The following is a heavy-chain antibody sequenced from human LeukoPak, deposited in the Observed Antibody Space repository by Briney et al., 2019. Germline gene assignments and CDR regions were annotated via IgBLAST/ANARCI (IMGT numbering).Heavy chain of an antibody. D-gene: IGHD3-16*01. Sequence: TASETLSLTCGVSGGYFSGYYWSWIRQPPGKGLEWIGEISHSGTTNYNLSLKSRVSMSVGTSSTQFSLIMTSVTAADTAVYYCATSGWNGGGGFDPWGQGTLVIVSS. CDR1: GGYFSGYY. CDR2: ISHSGTT. V-gene: IGHV4-34*01. CDR3: ATSGWNGGGGFDP. J-gene: IGHJ5*02.